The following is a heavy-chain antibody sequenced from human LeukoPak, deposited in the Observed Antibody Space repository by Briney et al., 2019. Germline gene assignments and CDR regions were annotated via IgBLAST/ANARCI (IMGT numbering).Heavy chain of an antibody. CDR2: TYHSGST. J-gene: IGHJ4*02. D-gene: IGHD2-2*01. CDR1: GYSISSGYY. V-gene: IGHV4-38-2*01. CDR3: AKLREREDIVVVPAASEYYFDY. Sequence: KASETLSLTCAVSGYSISSGYYWGWIRQPPGKGLEWIGRTYHSGSTYYNPSLKMRGTITGDTSKNQFSLKLSSVTAADTAVYYCAKLREREDIVVVPAASEYYFDYWGQGTLVTVSS.